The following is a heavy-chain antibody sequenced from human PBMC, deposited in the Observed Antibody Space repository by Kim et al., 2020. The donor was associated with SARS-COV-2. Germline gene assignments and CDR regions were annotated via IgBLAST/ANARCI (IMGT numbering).Heavy chain of an antibody. CDR2: PSYDESNK. Sequence: GGSLRLSCAASGFTFSSYAVHWVRQAPGKGPEWVAVPSYDESNKYYADSVKGRFIISRDNARNTLYLQMNSLRAEDTAVYYCARDRITALDSSGRSGGFDDWGQGALGTVS. CDR3: ARDRITALDSSGRSGGFDD. CDR1: GFTFSSYA. D-gene: IGHD6-19*01. J-gene: IGHJ4*02. V-gene: IGHV3-30*04.